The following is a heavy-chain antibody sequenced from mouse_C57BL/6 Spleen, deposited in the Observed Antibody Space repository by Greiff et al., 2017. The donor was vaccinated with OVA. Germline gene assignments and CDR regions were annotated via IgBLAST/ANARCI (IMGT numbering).Heavy chain of an antibody. Sequence: DVKLVESGEGLVKPGGSLKLSCAASGFTFSSYAMSWVRQTPEKRLEWVAYISSGGDYIYYADTLKGRFTISRDNARNTLYLQMSSLKSEDTAMYYCTRVFITTVVATDYYAMDYWGQGTSVTVSS. V-gene: IGHV5-9-1*02. J-gene: IGHJ4*01. CDR1: GFTFSSYA. CDR3: TRVFITTVVATDYYAMDY. CDR2: ISSGGDYI. D-gene: IGHD1-1*01.